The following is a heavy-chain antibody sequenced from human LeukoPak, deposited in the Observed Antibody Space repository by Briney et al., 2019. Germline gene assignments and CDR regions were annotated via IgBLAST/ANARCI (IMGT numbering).Heavy chain of an antibody. CDR3: ARAGGYSYAYMDV. Sequence: AASVTVSCKASGYTFTSYGISWVRQAPGQGLEWMGWISGYNGNTNYAQKFQGRVTMTTDTSTSTAYMELRTLRSDDTAVYYCARAGGYSYAYMDVWGKGTTVTVSS. J-gene: IGHJ6*03. CDR2: ISGYNGNT. CDR1: GYTFTSYG. V-gene: IGHV1-18*01. D-gene: IGHD5-18*01.